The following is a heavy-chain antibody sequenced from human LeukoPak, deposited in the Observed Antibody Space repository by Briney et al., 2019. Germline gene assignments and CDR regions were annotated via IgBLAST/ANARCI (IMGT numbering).Heavy chain of an antibody. J-gene: IGHJ4*02. Sequence: SETLSLTCTVSGGSISSSSYYWGWIRQPPGKGLEWIGSIDYSGSNYYSPSLKSRVTISVDTSKNQFSLKLRSVTAADTAVYYCARRITGTTSDSFDYWGQGTLVTVSS. CDR2: IDYSGSN. CDR1: GGSISSSSYY. V-gene: IGHV4-39*01. D-gene: IGHD1-20*01. CDR3: ARRITGTTSDSFDY.